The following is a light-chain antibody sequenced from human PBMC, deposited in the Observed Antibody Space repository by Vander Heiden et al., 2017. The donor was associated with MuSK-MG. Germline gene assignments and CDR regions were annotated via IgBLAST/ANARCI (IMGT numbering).Light chain of an antibody. CDR3: QSYDSSLSVV. Sequence: QSVLTQPPSVSGAPGQRVTISCTGSSSNIGAGYDVHWYHQLPGTAPKLLIYGTSNRPSGVPDRISGSKSGTSASLAITGLQAEDEADYYCQSYDSSLSVVFGGGTKLTVL. J-gene: IGLJ2*01. CDR1: SSNIGAGYD. V-gene: IGLV1-40*01. CDR2: GTS.